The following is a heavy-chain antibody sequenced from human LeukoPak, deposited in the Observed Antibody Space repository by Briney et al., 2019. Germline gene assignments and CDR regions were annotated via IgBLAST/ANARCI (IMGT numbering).Heavy chain of an antibody. CDR2: IKRDGSEK. Sequence: GGSLRLSCEGSGFTFSNYWMSWVRQAPGKGLEWVANIKRDGSEKYYVDSVKGRFTISRDNAKNALYLQMNSLKAEDTAVYYCARSMSSSGWVFEYWGQGTLVTVSS. V-gene: IGHV3-7*01. CDR3: ARSMSSSGWVFEY. J-gene: IGHJ4*02. D-gene: IGHD6-19*01. CDR1: GFTFSNYW.